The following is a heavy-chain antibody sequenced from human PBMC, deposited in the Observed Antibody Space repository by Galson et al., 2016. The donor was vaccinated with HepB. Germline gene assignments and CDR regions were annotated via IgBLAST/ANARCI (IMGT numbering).Heavy chain of an antibody. V-gene: IGHV3-30*19. CDR3: ARVRTYYYDSSGFDY. CDR1: GFIFSNYG. CDR2: ISYDGSNK. Sequence: SLRLSCAASGFIFSNYGMHWVRQAPGKGLEWVAVISYDGSNKYYADSVKGRFTISRDNSKNTLYLQMNSLRAEDTAVYYCARVRTYYYDSSGFDYWGQGTLVTVSS. D-gene: IGHD3-22*01. J-gene: IGHJ4*02.